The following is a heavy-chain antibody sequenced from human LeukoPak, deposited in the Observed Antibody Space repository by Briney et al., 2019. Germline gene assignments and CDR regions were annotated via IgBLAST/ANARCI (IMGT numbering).Heavy chain of an antibody. CDR3: ARETGSSRWFDP. J-gene: IGHJ5*02. CDR1: GGSSSSYY. V-gene: IGHV4-4*07. Sequence: SETLSLTCTVSGGSSSSYYWSWIRQAAGKGLEWIGRIYTSGSTNYNPSLKSRVTMSVDMSKNQFSLNLTSVTAADTAVYYCARETGSSRWFDPWGQGTLVTVSS. CDR2: IYTSGST. D-gene: IGHD1-26*01.